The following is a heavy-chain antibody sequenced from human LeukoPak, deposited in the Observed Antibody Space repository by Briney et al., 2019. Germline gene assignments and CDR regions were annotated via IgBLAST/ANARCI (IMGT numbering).Heavy chain of an antibody. CDR2: IRYDGSNK. V-gene: IGHV3-30*02. D-gene: IGHD3-22*01. CDR3: AKVNYDSSGYYFPFDY. Sequence: GGSLRLSCAASGFTFSSYGMHWVRQAPGKGLEWVAFIRYDGSNKYYADSVKGRFTISRDNSKNTLYLQMNSLRAEDTAVYYCAKVNYDSSGYYFPFDYWGQGTLVIVSS. J-gene: IGHJ4*02. CDR1: GFTFSSYG.